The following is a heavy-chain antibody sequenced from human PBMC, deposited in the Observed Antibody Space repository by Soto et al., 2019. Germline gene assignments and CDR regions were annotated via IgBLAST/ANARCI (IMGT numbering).Heavy chain of an antibody. J-gene: IGHJ4*02. V-gene: IGHV3-30*18. CDR2: ISYDGSNK. D-gene: IGHD6-19*01. CDR3: AKDKTVAGLGAVDY. CDR1: GFTFSSYG. Sequence: QVQLVESGGGVVQPGRSLRLSCAASGFTFSSYGMHWVRQAPGKGLEWVAVISYDGSNKYYADSVKGRFTISRDNSKNTLYLQMNSLSAVDTSVYYCAKDKTVAGLGAVDYWGQGTLVTVSS.